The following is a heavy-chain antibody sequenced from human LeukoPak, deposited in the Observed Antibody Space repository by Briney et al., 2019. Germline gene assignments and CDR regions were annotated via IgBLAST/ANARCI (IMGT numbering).Heavy chain of an antibody. D-gene: IGHD2-2*01. CDR2: INHSGST. J-gene: IGHJ6*03. CDR1: GGSISGSSYY. V-gene: IGHV4-39*07. CDR3: ARGRTGYQLLPTKKDYSYYYIDV. Sequence: SETLSLTCTVSGGSISGSSYYWGWIRQSPGKGLEWIGEINHSGSTHYNPSLKSRVTISVDTSQKQFSLRLTSVTAADTAVYYCARGRTGYQLLPTKKDYSYYYIDVWGKGTTVTVSS.